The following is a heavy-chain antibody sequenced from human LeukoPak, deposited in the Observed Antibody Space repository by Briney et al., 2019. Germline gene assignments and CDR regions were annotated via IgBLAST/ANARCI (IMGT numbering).Heavy chain of an antibody. V-gene: IGHV3-21*01. J-gene: IGHJ4*02. CDR3: ARMAGTYYDFWSGYLDY. D-gene: IGHD3-3*01. Sequence: GGSLRLSCAASGFTFSSYSMNWVRQAPGKGLEWVSSIRSSSSYIYYADSVKGRFTISRDNAKNSLYLQMNSLRAEDTAVYYCARMAGTYYDFWSGYLDYWGQGTLVTVSS. CDR1: GFTFSSYS. CDR2: IRSSSSYI.